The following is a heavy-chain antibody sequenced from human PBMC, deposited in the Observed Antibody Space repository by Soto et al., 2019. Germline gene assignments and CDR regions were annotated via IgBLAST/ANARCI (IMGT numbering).Heavy chain of an antibody. V-gene: IGHV3-30*18. Sequence: GGSLRLSCAASGFTFSSYGMHWVRQAPGKGLEWVEVISYDGSNKYYADSVKGRFTISRENSKNTLYLQMNSMRAEDTAVYYCAKGHSSAWHYYDXWGQGTLVTVSX. CDR3: AKGHSSAWHYYDX. J-gene: IGHJ4*02. CDR1: GFTFSSYG. D-gene: IGHD6-19*01. CDR2: ISYDGSNK.